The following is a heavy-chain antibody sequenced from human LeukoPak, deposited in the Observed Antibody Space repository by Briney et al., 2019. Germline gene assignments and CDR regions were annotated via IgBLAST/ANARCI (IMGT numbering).Heavy chain of an antibody. CDR2: IYYSGST. Sequence: SETLSLTCTVSGVSISSYYWSWIRQPPGKGLEWIGYIYYSGSTNYNPSLKSRVTISVDTSKNQFSLKLSSVTAADTAVYYCAREGYIYARGWFDPWGRGTLVTVSS. D-gene: IGHD5-24*01. J-gene: IGHJ5*02. V-gene: IGHV4-59*01. CDR1: GVSISSYY. CDR3: AREGYIYARGWFDP.